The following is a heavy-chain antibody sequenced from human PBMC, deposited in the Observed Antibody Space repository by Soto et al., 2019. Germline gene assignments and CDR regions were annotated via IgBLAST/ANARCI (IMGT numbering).Heavy chain of an antibody. J-gene: IGHJ4*02. D-gene: IGHD2-8*01. CDR2: INGGSSDI. CDR1: GFTFSSHA. Sequence: GGSLRLSCAASGFTFSSHAMSWVRQAPGKGLEWVSSINGGSSDINYADSVKGRFTISRDNSRNTLYLQMNSLRADDTAVYYCANVGGSTTHYNGYLRQGPQVTVSP. V-gene: IGHV3-23*01. CDR3: ANVGGSTTHYNGY.